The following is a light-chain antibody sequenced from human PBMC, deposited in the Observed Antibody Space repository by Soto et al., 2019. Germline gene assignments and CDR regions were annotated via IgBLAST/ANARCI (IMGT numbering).Light chain of an antibody. CDR2: GAS. Sequence: EVVLTQSPGTLALSRVERATLSFMASQSVSSSYLAWYQHRPGQAPRLLIFGASSRATGIPDRFSGTGSGTDFTLTISRLEPEDFAVYYCQHYGDSSWTFGQGTKVDIK. CDR3: QHYGDSSWT. CDR1: QSVSSSY. V-gene: IGKV3-20*01. J-gene: IGKJ1*01.